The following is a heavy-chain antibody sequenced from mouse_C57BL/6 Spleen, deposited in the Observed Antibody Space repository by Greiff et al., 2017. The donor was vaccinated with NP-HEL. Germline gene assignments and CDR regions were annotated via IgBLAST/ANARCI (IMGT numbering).Heavy chain of an antibody. Sequence: DVKLVESGPGLVKPSQSLSLTCSVTGYSISSGYYWNWIRQFPGNKLEWMGYISYDGSNNYNPSLQNRISITRDTYKNTFFLKLNAVTTVATATYYWARENGDSSGYVFAYWGQGTLVTVSA. V-gene: IGHV3-6*01. CDR1: GYSISSGYY. CDR3: ARENGDSSGYVFAY. CDR2: ISYDGSN. D-gene: IGHD3-2*02. J-gene: IGHJ3*01.